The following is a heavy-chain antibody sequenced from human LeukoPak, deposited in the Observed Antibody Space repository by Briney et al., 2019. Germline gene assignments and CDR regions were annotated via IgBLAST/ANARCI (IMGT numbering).Heavy chain of an antibody. D-gene: IGHD6-13*01. V-gene: IGHV3-53*01. J-gene: IGHJ4*02. Sequence: GESLKISCAASGFTVSSNYMSWVRQAPGKGLEWVSVIYSGGSTYYADSVKGRFTISRDNSKNTLYLQMNSLRAEDTAVYYCARLGLSSSWYRHDYWGQGTLVTVSS. CDR2: IYSGGST. CDR1: GFTVSSNY. CDR3: ARLGLSSSWYRHDY.